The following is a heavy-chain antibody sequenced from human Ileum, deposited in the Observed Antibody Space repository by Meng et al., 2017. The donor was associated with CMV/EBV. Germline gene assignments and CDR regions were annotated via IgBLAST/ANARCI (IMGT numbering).Heavy chain of an antibody. CDR3: VRINYLDH. Sequence: QVQLVESGGVVVQPGRSLRLSCAASGVTFSRYTMDWVRQAPGKGLECVAVISYDGSKKYYADSVKGRFTISRDNSRNTLYLQMNSLEPEDTAVYYCVRINYLDHWGQGTLVTVSS. CDR2: ISYDGSKK. V-gene: IGHV3-30-3*01. J-gene: IGHJ4*02. CDR1: GVTFSRYT.